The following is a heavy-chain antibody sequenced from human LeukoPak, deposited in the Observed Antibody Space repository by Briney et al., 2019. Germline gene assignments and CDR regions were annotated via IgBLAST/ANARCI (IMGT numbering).Heavy chain of an antibody. Sequence: GASVKVSCKASGYTFTSYGISWVRQAPGQGLEWMGWISAYNGNTNYAQKLQGRVTMNTDTSTSTAYMELRSLRSDDTAVYYCARVVGGAYYYYYYMDVWGKGTTVTVSS. D-gene: IGHD3-16*01. V-gene: IGHV1-18*01. CDR3: ARVVGGAYYYYYYMDV. CDR2: ISAYNGNT. J-gene: IGHJ6*03. CDR1: GYTFTSYG.